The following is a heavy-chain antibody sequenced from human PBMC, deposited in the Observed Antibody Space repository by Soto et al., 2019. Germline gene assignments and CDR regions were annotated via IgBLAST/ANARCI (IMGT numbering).Heavy chain of an antibody. Sequence: EVQLVETGGGLIQPGGSLRLSCAASGFTVSSNYMSWVRQAPGKGLEWVSVIYSGGSTYYADSVKGRFTISRDNSKNTLYLQMNSLRAEDTAVYYCARSPPQLLRGNWFDPWGQGTLVTVSS. J-gene: IGHJ5*02. CDR3: ARSPPQLLRGNWFDP. D-gene: IGHD2-2*01. CDR1: GFTVSSNY. CDR2: IYSGGST. V-gene: IGHV3-53*02.